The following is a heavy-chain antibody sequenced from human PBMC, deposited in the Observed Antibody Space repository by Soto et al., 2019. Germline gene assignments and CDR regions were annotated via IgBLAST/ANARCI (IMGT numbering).Heavy chain of an antibody. CDR3: ARDHSNDSSGYLDPYFDY. V-gene: IGHV1-18*01. J-gene: IGHJ4*02. CDR1: GYTFTSYG. D-gene: IGHD3-22*01. Sequence: GASVKVSCKASGYTFTSYGISWVRQAPGQGLEWMGWISAYNGNTNYAQKLQGRVTMTTDTSTSTAYMELRSLRSDDTAVYYCARDHSNDSSGYLDPYFDYWGQGTLVTVSS. CDR2: ISAYNGNT.